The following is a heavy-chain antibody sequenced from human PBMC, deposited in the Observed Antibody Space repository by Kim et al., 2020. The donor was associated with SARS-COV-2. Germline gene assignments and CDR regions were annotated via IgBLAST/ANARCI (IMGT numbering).Heavy chain of an antibody. D-gene: IGHD6-13*01. Sequence: THYTPSLKSRVTISVDTAKNQFSLKLSSVTAADTAVYYCARYSSSWHIDYWGQGTLVTVSS. J-gene: IGHJ4*02. CDR2: T. V-gene: IGHV4-34*01. CDR3: ARYSSSWHIDY.